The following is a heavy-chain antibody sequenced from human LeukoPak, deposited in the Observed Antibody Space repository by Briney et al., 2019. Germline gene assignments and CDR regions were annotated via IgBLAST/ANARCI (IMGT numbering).Heavy chain of an antibody. Sequence: PGGSLRLSCAASGFTFSSYAMHWIRQAPGKGLEWVAVISYDGSNKYYADSVKGRFTISRDNSKNTLYLQMNSLRAEDTAVYYCARGTSNYGLSAFDIWGQGTMVTVSS. CDR2: ISYDGSNK. CDR1: GFTFSSYA. J-gene: IGHJ3*02. CDR3: ARGTSNYGLSAFDI. D-gene: IGHD4-11*01. V-gene: IGHV3-30*01.